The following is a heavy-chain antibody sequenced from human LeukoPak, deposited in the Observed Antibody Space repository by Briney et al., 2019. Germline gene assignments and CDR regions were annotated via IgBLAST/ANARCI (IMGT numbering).Heavy chain of an antibody. V-gene: IGHV3-64D*06. CDR3: VKDLFGTGSTSRGFDS. CDR2: VSSSGGST. CDR1: GFTFSTYT. Sequence: PGGSLRLSCSASGFTFSTYTMHWVRQAPGKGLEYVSAVSSSGGSTYYADSVKGRFTISRDNSRNTLYLQMSSLRTKDTAVYYCVKDLFGTGSTSRGFDSWGQGTTVTVSS. D-gene: IGHD2-2*01. J-gene: IGHJ4*03.